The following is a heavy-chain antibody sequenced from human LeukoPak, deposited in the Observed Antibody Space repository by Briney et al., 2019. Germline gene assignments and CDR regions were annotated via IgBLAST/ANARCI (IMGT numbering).Heavy chain of an antibody. J-gene: IGHJ4*02. Sequence: AGGSLRLSCAASGFTFSSYGMHWVRQAPGKGLEWVAVIWYDGSNKYYADSVKGRFTISRDNSKNTLYLQMNSLRAEDTAVYYCARDFLEVGATAYFVYWGQGTLVTVSS. CDR3: ARDFLEVGATAYFVY. D-gene: IGHD1-26*01. CDR1: GFTFSSYG. CDR2: IWYDGSNK. V-gene: IGHV3-33*01.